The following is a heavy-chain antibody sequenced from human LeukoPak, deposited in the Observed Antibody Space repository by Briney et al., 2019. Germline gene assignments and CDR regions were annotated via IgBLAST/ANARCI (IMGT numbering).Heavy chain of an antibody. Sequence: GGSLKLSFAASGFPFSSYGLHWVRPAPGKGPGWVAVISYDGSNKYYADSVKGRFTISRDNSKNTLYLQMNSLRAEDTAVYYCARGAGSGWYEENFDYWGQGTLVTVSS. J-gene: IGHJ4*02. CDR1: GFPFSSYG. CDR3: ARGAGSGWYEENFDY. CDR2: ISYDGSNK. D-gene: IGHD6-19*01. V-gene: IGHV3-30*19.